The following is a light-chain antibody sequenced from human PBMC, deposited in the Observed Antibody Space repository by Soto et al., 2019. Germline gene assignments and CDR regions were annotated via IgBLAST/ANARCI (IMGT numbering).Light chain of an antibody. J-gene: IGLJ1*01. CDR1: SSDVGSYNL. CDR2: EGS. Sequence: QSALTQPASVSGSPGQSITISCTGTSSDVGSYNLVSWYQQHPGKAPKLMIYEGSKRPSGVSNRFSGSKSGNTASLTISGLQAEEEADYYCCSYASSNTYVFGTRTKVT. V-gene: IGLV2-23*01. CDR3: CSYASSNTYV.